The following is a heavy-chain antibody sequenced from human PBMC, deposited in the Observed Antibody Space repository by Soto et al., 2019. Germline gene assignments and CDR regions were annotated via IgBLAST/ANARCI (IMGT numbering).Heavy chain of an antibody. V-gene: IGHV1-18*01. D-gene: IGHD3-3*01. CDR3: ARDQGITTFGVYSMYYYGMDV. J-gene: IGHJ6*02. Sequence: ASVKVSCKASGYTFTSSGISWVRQPPGQGLKGMGWISTDNGNTNYAQHLQGRVSMTTDTSTSTAYMDLRSLRSDDTAVYYCARDQGITTFGVYSMYYYGMDVWGQGTTVTVSS. CDR1: GYTFTSSG. CDR2: ISTDNGNT.